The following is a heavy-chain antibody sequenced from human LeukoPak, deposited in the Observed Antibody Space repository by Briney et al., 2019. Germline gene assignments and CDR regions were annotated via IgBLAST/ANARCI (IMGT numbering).Heavy chain of an antibody. CDR1: GGSFSGYY. D-gene: IGHD1-26*01. V-gene: IGHV4-34*01. J-gene: IGHJ4*02. CDR3: ASLRERSYYARGFDY. CDR2: INHSGST. Sequence: SETLSLTCAVYGGSFSGYYWTWIRQPPGKGLGWIGEINHSGSTNYNPSLKSRVTISVDTSKNQFSLKLSSVTAADTAVFYCASLRERSYYARGFDYWGQGTLVTVSS.